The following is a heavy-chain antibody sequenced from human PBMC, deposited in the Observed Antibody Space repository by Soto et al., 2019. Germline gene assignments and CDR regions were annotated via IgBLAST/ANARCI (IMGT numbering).Heavy chain of an antibody. Sequence: TSETLSLTCTVSVGSISSYYWSWIRQPPGKGLEWIGYIYDSGSTNYNPSLKSRVTISVDTSKNQFSLKLSSVTAADTAVYYCARGSITFGGVIVFDYWGQGTLVTVSS. CDR3: ARGSITFGGVIVFDY. CDR1: VGSISSYY. V-gene: IGHV4-59*01. CDR2: IYDSGST. D-gene: IGHD3-16*02. J-gene: IGHJ4*02.